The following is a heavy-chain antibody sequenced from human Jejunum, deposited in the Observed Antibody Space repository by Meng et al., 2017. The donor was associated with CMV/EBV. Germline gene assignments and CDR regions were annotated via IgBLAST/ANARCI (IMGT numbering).Heavy chain of an antibody. D-gene: IGHD3-10*01. CDR1: W. CDR2: IRQDGSEK. J-gene: IGHJ6*02. V-gene: IGHV3-7*03. CDR3: AKVLNPPRMRFSYYGMDV. Sequence: WVGWVRQAPGKGLEWVANIRQDGSEKNYVDSARGRFTISRDNAKNTLYLQINSLRADDTAVYYCAKVLNPPRMRFSYYGMDVWGQGTTVTVSS.